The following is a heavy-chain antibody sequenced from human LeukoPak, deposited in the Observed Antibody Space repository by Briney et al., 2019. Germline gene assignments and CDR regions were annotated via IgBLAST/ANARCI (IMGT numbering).Heavy chain of an antibody. CDR1: GYTFTSYY. Sequence: ASVKVSCKASGYTFTSYYMHWVRQAPGQGLEWMGIINPSGGSTSYAQKFQGRVTMTRDTSTSTVYMELSSLRSEDTAVYYCARDGRYSSSWYRGYFDYWGQGTLVTVSS. CDR3: ARDGRYSSSWYRGYFDY. V-gene: IGHV1-46*01. J-gene: IGHJ4*02. CDR2: INPSGGST. D-gene: IGHD6-13*01.